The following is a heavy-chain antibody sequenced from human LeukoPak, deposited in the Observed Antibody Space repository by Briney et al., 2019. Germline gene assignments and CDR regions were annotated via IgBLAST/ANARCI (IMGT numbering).Heavy chain of an antibody. J-gene: IGHJ3*02. Sequence: PSETLSLTCTVSGGSISSYYWNWIRQPPGKGLEWIGYISYSGSTNYNPSLKSRVTISVDTSKNQFSLKLSSVTAADTAVYYCARHWGDSPNHSDDLYAFDIWGQGTMVTVSS. D-gene: IGHD1-14*01. CDR3: ARHWGDSPNHSDDLYAFDI. CDR2: ISYSGST. CDR1: GGSISSYY. V-gene: IGHV4-59*08.